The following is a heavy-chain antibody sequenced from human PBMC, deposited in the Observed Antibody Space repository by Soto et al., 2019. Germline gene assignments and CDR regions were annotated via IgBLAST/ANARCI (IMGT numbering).Heavy chain of an antibody. CDR2: IYSGGST. J-gene: IGHJ6*02. V-gene: IGHV3-53*01. CDR3: ARVGLGRHYYYYYYGMDV. Sequence: EVQLVESGGGLIQPGGSLRLSCAASGFTVSSNYMSWVRQAPGKGLEWVSVIYSGGSTYYADSVKGRVTISRDNSKNTLYLQMNSLRAEDTAVYYCARVGLGRHYYYYYYGMDVWGQGTTVTVSS. D-gene: IGHD1-26*01. CDR1: GFTVSSNY.